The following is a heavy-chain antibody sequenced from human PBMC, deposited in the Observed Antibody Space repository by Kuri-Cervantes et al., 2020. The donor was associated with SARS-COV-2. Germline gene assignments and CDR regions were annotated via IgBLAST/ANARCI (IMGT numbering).Heavy chain of an antibody. CDR2: ISGSGSST. CDR1: GFTFDDYG. V-gene: IGHV3-23*01. D-gene: IGHD1-26*01. CDR3: AKSRTGVGDSTDY. Sequence: GGSLRLSCAASGFTFDDYGMSWVRQAPGKGLEWVSGISGSGSSTYYTDSVKGRFTISRDNSKNTQYLQMDSLRAEDTAVYYCAKSRTGVGDSTDYWGPGTLVTVSS. J-gene: IGHJ4*02.